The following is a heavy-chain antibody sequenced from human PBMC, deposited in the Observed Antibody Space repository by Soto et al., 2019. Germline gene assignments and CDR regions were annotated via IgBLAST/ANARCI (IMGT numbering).Heavy chain of an antibody. D-gene: IGHD3-10*01. J-gene: IGHJ4*02. CDR3: AQSSGSPMVRVAPQAPYY. Sequence: QVQLVQSGAEVKKPGSSVKVSCKASGGTFSSYAISWVRQAPGQGLEWMGGIIPIFGTATYAQKFQGRVTITADESTSTAYMGLRSLRSEYTAVYYCAQSSGSPMVRVAPQAPYYWGQGTLVTVSS. V-gene: IGHV1-69*12. CDR2: IIPIFGTA. CDR1: GGTFSSYA.